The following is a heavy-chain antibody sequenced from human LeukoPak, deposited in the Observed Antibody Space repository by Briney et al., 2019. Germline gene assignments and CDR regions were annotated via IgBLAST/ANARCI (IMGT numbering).Heavy chain of an antibody. Sequence: ASVKVSCKASGGTFSSYAISWLRQAPGQGLEWMGGIIPIFGTANYAQKFQGRVTITTDESTSTAYMELSSLRSEDTAVYYCASDDNGYSYGYAGDYWGQGTLVTVSS. CDR2: IIPIFGTA. D-gene: IGHD5-18*01. V-gene: IGHV1-69*05. J-gene: IGHJ4*02. CDR1: GGTFSSYA. CDR3: ASDDNGYSYGYAGDY.